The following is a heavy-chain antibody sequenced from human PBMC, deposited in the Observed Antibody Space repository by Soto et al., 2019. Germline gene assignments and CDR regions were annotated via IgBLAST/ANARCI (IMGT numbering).Heavy chain of an antibody. CDR2: IYYSGST. D-gene: IGHD3-3*01. CDR1: GGSISSNY. V-gene: IGHV4-59*01. CDR3: ARGGDLGIFLYFDY. Sequence: SETLSLTCTVSGGSISSNYWSWIRQPPGKGLEWIGYIYYSGSTNYNLSLKSRVSISVDTSKNQFSLNLTSVTAADTAVYYCARGGDLGIFLYFDYWGQGTLVTVSS. J-gene: IGHJ4*02.